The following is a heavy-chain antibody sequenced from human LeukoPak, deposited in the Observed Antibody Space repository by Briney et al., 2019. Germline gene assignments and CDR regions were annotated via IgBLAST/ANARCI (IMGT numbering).Heavy chain of an antibody. CDR3: AREESGGYFDF. D-gene: IGHD2-8*02. V-gene: IGHV1-46*01. CDR1: GYTFTSYY. CDR2: INPSCTNK. J-gene: IGHJ4*02. Sequence: ATVKVSCKASGYTFTSYYMHWVRQAPGQGLEWMELINPSCTNKNYARKFRGRVTMTRDTSTSTVYMDLSSLRSEDTAMYFCAREESGGYFDFWGQGTLVTVSS.